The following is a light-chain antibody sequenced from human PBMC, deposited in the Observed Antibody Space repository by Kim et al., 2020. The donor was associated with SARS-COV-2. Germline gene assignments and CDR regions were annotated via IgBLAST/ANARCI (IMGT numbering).Light chain of an antibody. CDR1: NSNIGVNT. CDR2: RNN. CDR3: ATWDDSLNAWV. Sequence: ELTQPPSASGTPGQRVTISCYGSNSNIGVNTGNWYKQFPGTAPKLLINRNNQRPSGDPDRFSGSKSGTSASLALSGLLAEDEADYYCATWDDSLNAWV. V-gene: IGLV1-44*01. J-gene: IGLJ3*02.